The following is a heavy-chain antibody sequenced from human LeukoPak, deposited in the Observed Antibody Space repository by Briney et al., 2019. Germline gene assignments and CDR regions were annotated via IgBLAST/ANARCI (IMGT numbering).Heavy chain of an antibody. CDR1: GFTFSRNG. CDR3: AKEYSSGWYYFDN. Sequence: GRSLRLSCAASGFTFSRNGMHWVRRAPGKGLEWVAVISYDGSKEYYADSVKGRFTISRDNSRNTLYVQMNSLRAEDAAVYYCAKEYSSGWYYFDNWGQGTLVTVSS. V-gene: IGHV3-30*18. J-gene: IGHJ4*02. D-gene: IGHD6-19*01. CDR2: ISYDGSKE.